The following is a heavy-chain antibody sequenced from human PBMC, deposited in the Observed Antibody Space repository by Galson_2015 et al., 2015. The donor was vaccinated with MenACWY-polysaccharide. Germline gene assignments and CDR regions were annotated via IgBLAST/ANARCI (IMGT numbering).Heavy chain of an antibody. J-gene: IGHJ5*02. D-gene: IGHD3-22*01. CDR2: MNPNSGNT. Sequence: GWMNPNSGNTGYPQKFQGRVTMTRNTSISIAYMELSSLRSEDTAVYYCARGGKYYYDSSGYLNWFDPWGQGTLVTVSS. V-gene: IGHV1-8*01. CDR3: ARGGKYYYDSSGYLNWFDP.